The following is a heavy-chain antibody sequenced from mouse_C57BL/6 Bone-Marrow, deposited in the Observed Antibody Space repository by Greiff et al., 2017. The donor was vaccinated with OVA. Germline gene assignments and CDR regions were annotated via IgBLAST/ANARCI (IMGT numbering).Heavy chain of an antibody. V-gene: IGHV14-4*01. Sequence: VQLQQSGAELVKPGASVKLSCKASGFTFKDYYMPWVKQRPVQGLEWLGWIDPENGDTEYASKFQGKATITADTSSNTAYLQLSSLTSEDTAVYYCTTSQGYAMDYWGQGTSVTVSS. D-gene: IGHD3-1*01. CDR1: GFTFKDYY. CDR2: IDPENGDT. CDR3: TTSQGYAMDY. J-gene: IGHJ4*01.